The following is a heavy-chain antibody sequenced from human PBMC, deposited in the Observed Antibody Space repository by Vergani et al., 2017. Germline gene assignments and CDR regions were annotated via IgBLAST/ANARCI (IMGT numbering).Heavy chain of an antibody. Sequence: VQLQQWGAGLLKPSETLSLTCAVYGGSFSGYYWSWIRQPPGKGLEWVSVIYSGGSTYYADSVKGRFTISRDNSKNTLYLQMNSLRAEDTAVYYCTRVRQMDWYFDLWGRGTLVTVSS. D-gene: IGHD1-1*01. J-gene: IGHJ2*01. CDR3: TRVRQMDWYFDL. CDR2: IYSGGST. CDR1: GGSFSGYY. V-gene: IGHV3-66*01.